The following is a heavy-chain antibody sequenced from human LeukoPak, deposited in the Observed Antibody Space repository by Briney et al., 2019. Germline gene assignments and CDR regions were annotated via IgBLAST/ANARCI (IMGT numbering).Heavy chain of an antibody. Sequence: GASVKVSCKASGGTFSSYAISWVRQAPGQGLEWMGGIIPIFGTANYAQKFQGRVTITADESTSTAYMELSSLRSEDTAVYYCATRYDTRNLRPDYFDYWGQGTLVTVSS. D-gene: IGHD1-7*01. V-gene: IGHV1-69*13. CDR2: IIPIFGTA. CDR1: GGTFSSYA. CDR3: ATRYDTRNLRPDYFDY. J-gene: IGHJ4*02.